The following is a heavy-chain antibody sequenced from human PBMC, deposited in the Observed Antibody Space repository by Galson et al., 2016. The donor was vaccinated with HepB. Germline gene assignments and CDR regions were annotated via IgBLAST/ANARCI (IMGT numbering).Heavy chain of an antibody. CDR3: ARGELLRNFGYLLSADLVGLDV. CDR1: GYPFTDYY. D-gene: IGHD3-9*01. J-gene: IGHJ6*02. CDR2: INPRSGAA. Sequence: SVKVSCKASGYPFTDYYINWVRLAPGQGLEWMGRINPRSGAADSSLKFQGRVTMTRDTSVSTAYMGLRGLKSDDAVVYYCARGELLRNFGYLLSADLVGLDVWGQGTTVTVSS. V-gene: IGHV1-2*05.